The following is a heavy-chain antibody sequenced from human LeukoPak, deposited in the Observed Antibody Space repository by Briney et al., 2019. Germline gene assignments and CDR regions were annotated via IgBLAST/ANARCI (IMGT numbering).Heavy chain of an antibody. J-gene: IGHJ4*02. CDR3: ARIVSARVD. CDR1: GGSISSSSYY. CDR2: IYYSGST. Sequence: KTSETLSLTCTVSGGSISSSSYYWGWIRQPPGKGLEWIGSIYYSGSTYYNPSLKSRVTISVDTSKNQFSLKLSSVTAADTAVYYCARIVSARVDWGQGTLVTVSS. V-gene: IGHV4-39*07. D-gene: IGHD2-15*01.